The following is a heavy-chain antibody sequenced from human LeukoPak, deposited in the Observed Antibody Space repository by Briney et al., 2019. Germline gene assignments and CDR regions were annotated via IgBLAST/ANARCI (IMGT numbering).Heavy chain of an antibody. V-gene: IGHV3-33*01. D-gene: IGHD3-10*01. CDR3: ARDGVRGVTILFDY. Sequence: GGSLRLSCAASGFTFSSYGMHGVRQAPGKGLEWVAVIWYDGSNKYYADSVKGRFTISRDNSKNTLYLQMNSLRAEDTAVYYCARDGVRGVTILFDYWGQGTLVTVSS. CDR2: IWYDGSNK. CDR1: GFTFSSYG. J-gene: IGHJ4*02.